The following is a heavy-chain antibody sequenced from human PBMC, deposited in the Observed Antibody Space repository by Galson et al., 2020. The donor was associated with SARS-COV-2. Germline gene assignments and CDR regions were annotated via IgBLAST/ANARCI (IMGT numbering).Heavy chain of an antibody. V-gene: IGHV4-61*02. CDR3: ARGVVAGTRD. Sequence: SETLSLTCAVSGDSISSGSFYWSWIRQPAGKGLEWIGRIHTSGNSNYNPSLKSRVNISLDTSKNQFSLKLSSVTAADTAVYYCARGVVAGTRDWGQGTLVTVSS. J-gene: IGHJ4*02. D-gene: IGHD6-19*01. CDR2: IHTSGNS. CDR1: GDSISSGSFY.